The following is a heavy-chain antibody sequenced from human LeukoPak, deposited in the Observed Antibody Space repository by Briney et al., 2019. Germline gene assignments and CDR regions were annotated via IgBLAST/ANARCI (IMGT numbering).Heavy chain of an antibody. D-gene: IGHD3-3*01. Sequence: SETLSLTCTVSGGSISSSSYYWGWIRQPPGKGLEWIGSIYYSGSTYYNPSLKSRVTISVDTSKNQFSLKLSSVTAADTAVYYCARFRGRVDFWSGYYYSDYYFDYWGQGTLVTVSS. V-gene: IGHV4-39*07. CDR1: GGSISSSSYY. J-gene: IGHJ4*02. CDR2: IYYSGST. CDR3: ARFRGRVDFWSGYYYSDYYFDY.